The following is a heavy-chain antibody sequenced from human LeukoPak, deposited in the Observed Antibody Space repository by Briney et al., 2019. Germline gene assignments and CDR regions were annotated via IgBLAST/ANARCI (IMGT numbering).Heavy chain of an antibody. V-gene: IGHV3-49*03. D-gene: IGHD6-19*01. J-gene: IGHJ4*02. CDR2: IRSKAYGGTT. CDR1: GFTFGDYA. Sequence: GGSLRLSCTASGFTFGDYAMSWFRQAPGKGPEWVGFIRSKAYGGTTEYAASVKGRFTISRDDSKSIAYLQMNSLKTEDIAVYYCTRVIAVAGPNNYYFDYWGQGTLVTVSS. CDR3: TRVIAVAGPNNYYFDY.